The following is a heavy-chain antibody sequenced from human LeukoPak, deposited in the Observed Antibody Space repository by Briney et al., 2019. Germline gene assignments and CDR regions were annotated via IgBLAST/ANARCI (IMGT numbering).Heavy chain of an antibody. Sequence: PGGSLRLSCAASGFTVSSNYMSWIRQPPGKGLEWIGEINHSGSTNYNPSLKSRVTISVDTSKNQFSLKLSSVTAADTAVYYCAREYCSGGSCYRGWGNWFDPWGQGTLVTVSS. D-gene: IGHD2-15*01. CDR2: INHSGST. V-gene: IGHV4-34*01. CDR1: GFTVSSNY. J-gene: IGHJ5*02. CDR3: AREYCSGGSCYRGWGNWFDP.